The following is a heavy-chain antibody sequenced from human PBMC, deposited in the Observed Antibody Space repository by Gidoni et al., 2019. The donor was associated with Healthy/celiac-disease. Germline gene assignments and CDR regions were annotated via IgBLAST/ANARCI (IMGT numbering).Heavy chain of an antibody. J-gene: IGHJ1*01. CDR1: GGSFSGYY. Sequence: QVQLQQWGAGLLKPSETLSLTCAVYGGSFSGYYWSWIRQPPGKGLEWIGEINHSGSTNYNPSLKSRVTISVDTSKNQFSLKLSSVTAADTAVYYCARAPRTRLLQHWGQGTLVTVSS. CDR3: ARAPRTRLLQH. V-gene: IGHV4-34*01. D-gene: IGHD2-2*01. CDR2: INHSGST.